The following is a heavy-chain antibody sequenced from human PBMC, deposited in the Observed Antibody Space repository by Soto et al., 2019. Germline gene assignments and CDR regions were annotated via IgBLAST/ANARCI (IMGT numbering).Heavy chain of an antibody. CDR1: GFSFSNSA. D-gene: IGHD3-9*01. V-gene: IGHV3-23*01. J-gene: IGHJ4*02. CDR2: ISGSGDIT. Sequence: EVQLLESGGGLVQPGGSLRLSCAGSGFSFSNSAMTWVRQAPGKGLEWVSGISGSGDITYNTDSVKGRFAISRDTSKNVVYLQMRSLRAEDTAVYYCAKVPQWVLRYHDWFFDYWGQGTLVTVSS. CDR3: AKVPQWVLRYHDWFFDY.